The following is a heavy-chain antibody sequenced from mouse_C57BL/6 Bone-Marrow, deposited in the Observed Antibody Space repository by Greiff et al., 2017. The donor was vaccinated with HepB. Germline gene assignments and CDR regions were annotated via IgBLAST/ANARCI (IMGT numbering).Heavy chain of an antibody. D-gene: IGHD1-1*01. Sequence: QVQLQQSGPELVKPGASVKLSCKASGYTFTSYDINWVKQRPGQGLEWIGWIYPRDGSTKYNEKFKGKATLTVDTSSSTAYMELHSLTSEDSAVYFCARSPHYYGSSYLFDYWGQGTTLTVSS. CDR3: ARSPHYYGSSYLFDY. CDR2: IYPRDGST. V-gene: IGHV1-85*01. CDR1: GYTFTSYD. J-gene: IGHJ2*01.